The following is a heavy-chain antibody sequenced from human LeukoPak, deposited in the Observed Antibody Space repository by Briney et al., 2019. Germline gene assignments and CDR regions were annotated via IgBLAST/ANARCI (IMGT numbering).Heavy chain of an antibody. CDR1: GYTFTGYY. D-gene: IGHD2-2*01. CDR2: INPSSGGT. J-gene: IGHJ4*02. Sequence: ASVKVSCKASGYTFTGYYMHWVRQAPGQGLEWMGWINPSSGGTNYAQKFQGRVTMTRDTSISTAYMELSRQRSDDTDVYYCARDVGEYCSSVSCYASDYWGQGTLVTVSS. V-gene: IGHV1-2*02. CDR3: ARDVGEYCSSVSCYASDY.